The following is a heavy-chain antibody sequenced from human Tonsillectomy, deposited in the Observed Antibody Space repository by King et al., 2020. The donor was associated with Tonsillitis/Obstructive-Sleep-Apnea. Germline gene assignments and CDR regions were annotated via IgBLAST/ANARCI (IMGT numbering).Heavy chain of an antibody. CDR1: GYTFTGYY. Sequence: QLVQSGAEVKKHGASVKVSCKASGYTFTGYYMHWVRQAPGQGLEWMGWINPNSGGTNYAQKFQGRVTMTRDTSISTAYMELSRLRSDDTAVYYCARDALYCGGDCYSPYYGMDVWGQGTTVTVSS. CDR2: INPNSGGT. CDR3: ARDALYCGGDCYSPYYGMDV. J-gene: IGHJ6*02. V-gene: IGHV1-2*02. D-gene: IGHD2-21*02.